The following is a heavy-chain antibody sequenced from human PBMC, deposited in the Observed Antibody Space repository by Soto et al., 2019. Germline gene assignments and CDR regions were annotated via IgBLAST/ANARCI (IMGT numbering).Heavy chain of an antibody. V-gene: IGHV4-31*03. CDR2: IYYSGST. CDR3: AREGCSSTSCKSAVDY. D-gene: IGHD2-2*01. CDR1: RGSISSGGYY. J-gene: IGHJ4*02. Sequence: SETLSLTCTVSRGSISSGGYYGSWIRHHPGKGLEWIGYIYYSGSTYYNTSLKSRVTISVDTSKNQFSLKLSSVTAADPPVYYCAREGCSSTSCKSAVDYWGKGTLVTV.